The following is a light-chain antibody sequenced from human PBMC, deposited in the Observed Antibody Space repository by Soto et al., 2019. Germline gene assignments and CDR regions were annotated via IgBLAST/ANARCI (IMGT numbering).Light chain of an antibody. CDR2: DAS. CDR3: QQYGSSGT. V-gene: IGKV3-20*01. CDR1: PRVSRY. J-gene: IGKJ1*01. Sequence: FTQAPGPLPLSPGARATLSCRASPRVSRYLAWYQQKPGQAPRLLIYDASNRATGIPARFSGSGSGTDFTLTISRLQPEDFAVYYCQQYGSSGTFGQGTKVDIK.